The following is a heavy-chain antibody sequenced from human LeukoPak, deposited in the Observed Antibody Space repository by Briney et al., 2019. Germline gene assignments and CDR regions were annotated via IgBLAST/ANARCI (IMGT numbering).Heavy chain of an antibody. CDR3: AKGYCRITSCPFDY. CDR1: GYTFTSYG. V-gene: IGHV1-18*01. J-gene: IGHJ4*02. D-gene: IGHD2-2*01. CDR2: ISAYNGNT. Sequence: ASVKVSCKASGYTFTSYGISWVRQAPGQGLEWMGWISAYNGNTNYAQKLQGRVTMTTDTSTSTAYMELRSLRSDDTAVYYCAKGYCRITSCPFDYWGQGTLVTVSS.